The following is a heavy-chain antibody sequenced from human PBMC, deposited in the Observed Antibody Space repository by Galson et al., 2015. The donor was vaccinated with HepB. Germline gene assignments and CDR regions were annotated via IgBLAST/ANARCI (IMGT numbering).Heavy chain of an antibody. V-gene: IGHV5-51*03. J-gene: IGHJ4*02. CDR2: IWPGDSDT. CDR1: GYSFTSYW. Sequence: QSGAEVKKPGESLEISCKGSGYSFTSYWIGWVRQMPGKGLEWMGIIWPGDSDTKYSPSFEGQVTISADKSINTVYLQWTSLKASDTAIYYCAKLVLGTGYWGQGTLVTVSS. D-gene: IGHD3/OR15-3a*01. CDR3: AKLVLGTGY.